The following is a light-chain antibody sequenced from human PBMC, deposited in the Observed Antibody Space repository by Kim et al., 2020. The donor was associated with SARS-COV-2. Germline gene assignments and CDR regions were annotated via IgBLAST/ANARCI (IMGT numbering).Light chain of an antibody. V-gene: IGKV1-9*01. CDR1: QVIGNY. CDR2: GAS. J-gene: IGKJ5*01. Sequence: GERVTITCRASQVIGNYFAWYQQKPGKAPKLLVYGASTLQNGVPSRFSGSGSGTAFTLTISNLQPEDFATYYCQQLNIYPPITFGQGTRLEIK. CDR3: QQLNIYPPIT.